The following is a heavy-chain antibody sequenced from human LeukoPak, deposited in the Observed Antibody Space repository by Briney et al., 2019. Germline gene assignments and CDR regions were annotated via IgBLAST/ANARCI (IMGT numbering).Heavy chain of an antibody. CDR1: GGSFSGYY. V-gene: IGHV4-34*01. J-gene: IGHJ4*02. CDR2: INHSGST. Sequence: PSETLSLTCAVYGGSFSGYYWSWIRQPPGKGLEWIGEINHSGSTNYNPSLKSRVTISVDTSKNQFSLKLSSVTAADTAVYYCARAPRYSGSWYAYWGQGTLVTVSS. D-gene: IGHD6-13*01. CDR3: ARAPRYSGSWYAY.